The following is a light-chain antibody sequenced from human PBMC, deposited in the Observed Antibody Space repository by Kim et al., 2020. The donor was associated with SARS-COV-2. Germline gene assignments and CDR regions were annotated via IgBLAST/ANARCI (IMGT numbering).Light chain of an antibody. V-gene: IGKV3-11*01. J-gene: IGKJ1*01. CDR2: SAS. CDR3: QLRSNWPPWT. CDR1: QSVSRY. Sequence: EIVLTQSPATLSLSPGERATLSCRASQSVSRYLAWYQQKPVQAPRLLIYSASNRATGIPARFSGSGSGTDFTLTISSLEPEDFAVYYCQLRSNWPPWTFGQGTKVDIK.